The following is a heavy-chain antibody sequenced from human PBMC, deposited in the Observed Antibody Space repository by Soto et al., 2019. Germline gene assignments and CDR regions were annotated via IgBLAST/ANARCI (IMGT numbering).Heavy chain of an antibody. J-gene: IGHJ6*02. V-gene: IGHV4-30-4*01. CDR3: ARGAYYDFWSGSTLLNYYYYYYGMDV. D-gene: IGHD3-3*01. Sequence: SETLSLTCTVSGGSISSGDYYWSWIRQPPGKGLEWIGYIYNSGSTYYNPSLKSRVTISVDTSKNQFSLKLSSVTAADTAVYYCARGAYYDFWSGSTLLNYYYYYYGMDVWGQGTTVT. CDR2: IYNSGST. CDR1: GGSISSGDYY.